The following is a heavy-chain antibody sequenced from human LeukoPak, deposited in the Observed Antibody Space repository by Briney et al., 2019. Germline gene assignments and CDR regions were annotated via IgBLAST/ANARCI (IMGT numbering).Heavy chain of an antibody. V-gene: IGHV3-23*01. J-gene: IGHJ6*03. CDR3: AKVRYFEPRNGYYMDV. CDR2: FSGSGGSI. D-gene: IGHD3-22*01. CDR1: GFTFSSYA. Sequence: GGSLRLSCAASGFTFSSYAMNWVRQTPGKGLEWVSTFSGSGGSIYYADSVKGRCTISRDNSKNTLYLQMNSVRAEDTATYYCAKVRYFEPRNGYYMDVWGKGTTVTISS.